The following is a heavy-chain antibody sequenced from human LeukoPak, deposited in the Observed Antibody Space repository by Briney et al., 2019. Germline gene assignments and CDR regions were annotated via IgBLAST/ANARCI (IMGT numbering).Heavy chain of an antibody. Sequence: SETLSLTCTVSGGSISSGSYYWSWIRQPAGKGLEWIGRIYTSGSINYNPSLKSRVTISVDTSKNQFSLKLSSVTAADTAVYYCARAGVEMATIGGFDYWGQGSLVTVYS. J-gene: IGHJ4*02. V-gene: IGHV4-61*02. D-gene: IGHD5-24*01. CDR1: GGSISSGSYY. CDR2: IYTSGSI. CDR3: ARAGVEMATIGGFDY.